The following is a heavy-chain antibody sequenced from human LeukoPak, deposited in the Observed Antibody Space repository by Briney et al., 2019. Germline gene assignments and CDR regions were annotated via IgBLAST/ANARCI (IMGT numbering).Heavy chain of an antibody. CDR1: GFTFDDYG. J-gene: IGHJ3*02. CDR2: INWNGGST. Sequence: GGSLRLSCAASGFTFDDYGMSWVRQAPGKGLEWVSGINWNGGSTGYADSVKGRFTISRDNAKNSLYLQMNSLRAEDTALCYCARVFSSSWADAFDIWGQGTMVTVSS. V-gene: IGHV3-20*04. CDR3: ARVFSSSWADAFDI. D-gene: IGHD6-13*01.